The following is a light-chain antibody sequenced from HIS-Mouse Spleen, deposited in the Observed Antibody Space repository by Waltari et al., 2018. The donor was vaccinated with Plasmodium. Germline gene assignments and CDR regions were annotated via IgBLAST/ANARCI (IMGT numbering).Light chain of an antibody. CDR3: QQYNNWSFT. J-gene: IGKJ3*01. Sequence: EIVMQSSPATLSVSPGERATLSCRASQSVSSNLAWYQQKPGQAPRLLIYGASTRATGIPARFSGSGSGTEFTLTISSLQSEDFAVYYCQQYNNWSFTFGPGTKVDIK. CDR1: QSVSSN. CDR2: GAS. V-gene: IGKV3-15*01.